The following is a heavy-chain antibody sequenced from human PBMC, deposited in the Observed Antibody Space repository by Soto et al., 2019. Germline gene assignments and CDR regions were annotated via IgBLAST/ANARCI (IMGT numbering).Heavy chain of an antibody. J-gene: IGHJ4*02. V-gene: IGHV2-5*02. CDR3: ARLPWKQLWPWSPVVF. Sequence: QITLKESGPTLVKPTQTLTLTCTFSGFSLSPSGLGVGWIRQPPGKALEWLGIIYWDDDKRYSPSLKSRLTITEDSSKYQLVLTMTSMDPVDTATYYCARLPWKQLWPWSPVVFWGQGTPVTVSS. D-gene: IGHD5-18*01. CDR1: GFSLSPSGLG. CDR2: IYWDDDK.